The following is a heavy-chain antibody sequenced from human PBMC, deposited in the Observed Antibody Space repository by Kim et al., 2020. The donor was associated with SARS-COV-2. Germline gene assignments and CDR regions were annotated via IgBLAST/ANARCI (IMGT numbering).Heavy chain of an antibody. V-gene: IGHV4-31*03. CDR3: ARAAGSVTIFGVVIIWAFDY. Sequence: TLSLTCTVSGGSISSGAYYWSWIRQYPGKGLEWIGYIYYSGSTYYNPSLKSRVTISVDTSKNQFSLKLSSVTAADTAVYYCARAAGSVTIFGVVIIWAFDYWGQGTLVTVSS. D-gene: IGHD3-3*01. CDR1: GGSISSGAYY. J-gene: IGHJ4*02. CDR2: IYYSGST.